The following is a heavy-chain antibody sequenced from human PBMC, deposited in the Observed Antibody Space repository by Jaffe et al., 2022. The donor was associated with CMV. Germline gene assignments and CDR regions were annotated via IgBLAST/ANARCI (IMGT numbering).Heavy chain of an antibody. D-gene: IGHD3-3*01. CDR1: GGSISSSSYY. V-gene: IGHV4-39*01. CDR2: IYYSGST. Sequence: QLQLQESGPGLVKPSETLSLTCTVSGGSISSSSYYWGWIRQPPGKGLEWIGSIYYSGSTYYNPSLKSRVTISVDTSKNQFSLKLSSVTAADTAVYYCARRAPWGRLEYFDYWGQGTLVTVSS. CDR3: ARRAPWGRLEYFDY. J-gene: IGHJ4*02.